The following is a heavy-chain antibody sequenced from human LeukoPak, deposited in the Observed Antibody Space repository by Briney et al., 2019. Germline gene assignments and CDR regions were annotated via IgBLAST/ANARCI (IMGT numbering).Heavy chain of an antibody. Sequence: PSETLSLTCTVSGGSISSYYWSWIRQPPGKGLEWIGRIYTSGSTNYNPSLKSRVTISVDTSKNQFSLKLSSVTAADTAVYYCARGNCGGDCYNYYYYGMDVWGQGTTVTVSS. D-gene: IGHD2-21*02. V-gene: IGHV4-4*08. CDR3: ARGNCGGDCYNYYYYGMDV. CDR1: GGSISSYY. J-gene: IGHJ6*02. CDR2: IYTSGST.